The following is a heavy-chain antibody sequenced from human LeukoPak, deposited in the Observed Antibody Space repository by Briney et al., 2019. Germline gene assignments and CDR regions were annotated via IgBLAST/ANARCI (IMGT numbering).Heavy chain of an antibody. J-gene: IGHJ4*02. V-gene: IGHV3-43*01. Sequence: GGSLRLSCAASGFTLHDYTMHWVRQAPGKGLEWVSLITRDGGSAFYADSVKGRFTISRDNSKNSLYVQMNSLRTEDTALYYCATERQQYFEFWGQGTLVTVSS. D-gene: IGHD1/OR15-1a*01. CDR2: ITRDGGSA. CDR3: ATERQQYFEF. CDR1: GFTLHDYT.